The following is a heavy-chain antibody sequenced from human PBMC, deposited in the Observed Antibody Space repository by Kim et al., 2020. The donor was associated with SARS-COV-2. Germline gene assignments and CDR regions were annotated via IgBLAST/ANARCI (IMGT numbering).Heavy chain of an antibody. CDR3: AGGSGWVIDS. J-gene: IGHJ5*01. Sequence: GGSLRLSCAASGFTFSSYWMNWVRLAPGKGLEWVANIKQDGSAKNYVDSVKGRFTISRDNAKNSLYLQMNSLRVEDTAVYYCAGGSGWVIDSWGQGILVTVAS. D-gene: IGHD6-19*01. V-gene: IGHV3-7*03. CDR2: IKQDGSAK. CDR1: GFTFSSYW.